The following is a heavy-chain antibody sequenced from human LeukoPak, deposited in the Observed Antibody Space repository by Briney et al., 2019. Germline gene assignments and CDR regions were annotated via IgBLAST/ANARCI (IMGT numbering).Heavy chain of an antibody. Sequence: GGSLRLSCAASGFTVSSNYLSWIRQSAGKGLEWISLIYTGGSTYYKPSVKGRFIISRDNSKNTLYLQMNSLRAEDTAVYYCAREPGGYVDYWGQGTLVNVSS. D-gene: IGHD3-16*01. CDR3: AREPGGYVDY. V-gene: IGHV3-66*01. CDR2: IYTGGST. J-gene: IGHJ4*02. CDR1: GFTVSSNY.